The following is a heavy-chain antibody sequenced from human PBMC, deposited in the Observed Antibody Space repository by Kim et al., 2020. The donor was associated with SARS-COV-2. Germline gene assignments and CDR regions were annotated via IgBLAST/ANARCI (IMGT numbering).Heavy chain of an antibody. D-gene: IGHD1-26*01. Sequence: SVKGRFTISRDNAKNSLYLQMNSLRAEDTALYYCAKEIGSGSYSRGAFDYWGQGTLVTVSS. CDR3: AKEIGSGSYSRGAFDY. J-gene: IGHJ4*02. V-gene: IGHV3-9*01.